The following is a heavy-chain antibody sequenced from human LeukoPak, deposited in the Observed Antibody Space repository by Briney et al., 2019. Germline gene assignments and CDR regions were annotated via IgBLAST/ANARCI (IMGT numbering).Heavy chain of an antibody. J-gene: IGHJ4*02. CDR3: ARGGVDYYGSGTYYLMYYFDY. CDR1: GFTVSSNY. D-gene: IGHD3-10*01. V-gene: IGHV3-53*01. Sequence: GGSLRLSCAASGFTVSSNYMSWVRQAPGKGLEWVSVIYSGAGTHYADFVKGRFTISRDDPHNTLYLQMNSLRAEDTAVYFCARGGVDYYGSGTYYLMYYFDYWGQGALVTVSS. CDR2: IYSGAGT.